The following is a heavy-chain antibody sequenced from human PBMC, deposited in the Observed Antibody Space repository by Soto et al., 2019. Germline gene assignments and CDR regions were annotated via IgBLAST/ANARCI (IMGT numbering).Heavy chain of an antibody. CDR3: GRARRYGDFPVGMDV. CDR1: GFTFSSYC. D-gene: IGHD4-17*01. J-gene: IGHJ6*02. V-gene: IGHV3-7*01. CDR2: IKEDGSGE. Sequence: EVQLVESGGGLVQPGGSLRLSCAASGFTFSSYCMSWVRQAPGKGLEWVANIKEDGSGEYYVDSVKGRFTISRDNAKNPLFLQMNSLRAEEPAVYYWGRARRYGDFPVGMDVWGQGTTVTVSS.